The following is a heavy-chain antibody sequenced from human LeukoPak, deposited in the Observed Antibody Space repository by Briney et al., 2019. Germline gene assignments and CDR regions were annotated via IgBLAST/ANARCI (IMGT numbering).Heavy chain of an antibody. D-gene: IGHD6-19*01. J-gene: IGHJ4*02. Sequence: SETLSLTCAVYGESFSGYYWTWIRQPPGQGLEWIGEINHSGSSNYNPSLKSRVTISADTSKNQFSLSLRAMTAADTAVYYCARARETVALDYWGQGTLVTVSS. CDR1: GESFSGYY. CDR3: ARARETVALDY. CDR2: INHSGSS. V-gene: IGHV4-34*01.